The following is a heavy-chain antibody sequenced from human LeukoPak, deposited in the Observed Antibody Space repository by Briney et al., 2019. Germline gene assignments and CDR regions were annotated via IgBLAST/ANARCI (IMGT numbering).Heavy chain of an antibody. CDR3: ATAPRYCSSPSCYDPKFDY. V-gene: IGHV1-24*01. CDR1: GYTLTELS. J-gene: IGHJ4*02. Sequence: VASVKVSCKVSGYTLTELSMHWVRQAPGKGLEWMGGFDSEDGETIYAQKFQGRVTMTEDTSTDTAYMELSSLRSEDTAVYYCATAPRYCSSPSCYDPKFDYWGQGPLVPVPS. D-gene: IGHD2-2*01. CDR2: FDSEDGET.